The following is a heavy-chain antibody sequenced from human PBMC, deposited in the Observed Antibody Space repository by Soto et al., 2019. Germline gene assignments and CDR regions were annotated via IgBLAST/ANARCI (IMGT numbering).Heavy chain of an antibody. V-gene: IGHV3-66*01. D-gene: IGHD2-2*01. CDR2: IYSGGST. J-gene: IGHJ6*03. CDR1: GFTVSSNY. CDR3: ARESRFNNCSSTSCYPYYYYYMDV. Sequence: GGSLRLSCAASGFTVSSNYMSWVRQAPGKGLEWVSVIYSGGSTNYADSVKGRFTISRDNSKNTLYLQMNSLRAEDTAVYYCARESRFNNCSSTSCYPYYYYYMDVWGKGTTVTVSS.